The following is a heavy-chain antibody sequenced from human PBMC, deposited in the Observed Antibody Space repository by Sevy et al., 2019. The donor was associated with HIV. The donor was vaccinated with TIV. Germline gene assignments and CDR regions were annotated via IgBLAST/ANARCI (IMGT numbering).Heavy chain of an antibody. CDR3: AGGFWSGFDY. Sequence: GGSLRLSCAASGFIFNSYAMSWVRQAPGKGLEWVSTISGHGGSTYYADSGKGRFTISRDNSRKTLDLEMNSLRAEDAAIYYCAGGFWSGFDYWGQGSLVTVSS. CDR2: ISGHGGST. D-gene: IGHD3-3*01. CDR1: GFIFNSYA. V-gene: IGHV3-23*01. J-gene: IGHJ4*02.